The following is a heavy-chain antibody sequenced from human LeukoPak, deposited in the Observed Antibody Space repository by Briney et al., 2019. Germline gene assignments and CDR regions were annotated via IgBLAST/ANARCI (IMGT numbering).Heavy chain of an antibody. D-gene: IGHD6-13*01. Sequence: ASVKVSCKASGGTFSSYAISWVRQAPGQGLEWMGRIIPILGIANYAQKFQGRVTITADKSTSTAYMELSSLRSEDTAVYYCAREYQQQLASPPYYYYYGMDVWGQGTTVTVSS. CDR3: AREYQQQLASPPYYYYYGMDV. CDR2: IIPILGIA. J-gene: IGHJ6*02. CDR1: GGTFSSYA. V-gene: IGHV1-69*04.